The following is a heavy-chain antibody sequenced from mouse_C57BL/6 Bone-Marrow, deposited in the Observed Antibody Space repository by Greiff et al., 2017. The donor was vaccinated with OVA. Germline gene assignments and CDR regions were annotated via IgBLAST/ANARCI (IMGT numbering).Heavy chain of an antibody. CDR2: GQGLEWIG. CDR3: SEDSAVYYCAWILSAIDY. D-gene: IGHD2-3*01. Sequence: QVQLKESGPELARPWASVKISCQAFYTFSRRVHFAIRDTNYWLRWVKQRPGQGLEWIGAIYPGFGDTSYNKKFKGKTTLSADNSCRTAYMKLSSLTSEDSAVYYCAWILSAIDYWGQGTSVTVSS. J-gene: IGHJ4*01. V-gene: IGHV1-87*01. CDR1: YTFSRRVH.